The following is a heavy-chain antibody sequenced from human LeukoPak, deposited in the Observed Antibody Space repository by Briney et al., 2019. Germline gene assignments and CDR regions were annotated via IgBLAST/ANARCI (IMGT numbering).Heavy chain of an antibody. Sequence: TLSLTCTVSGGSISSYYWSWIRQPPGKALEWLARIDWDDDKYYSTSLKTRLTISKDTSKNQVVLTMTNMGPVDTATYYCARLTILGNWFDPWGQGTLVTVSS. CDR1: GGSISSYYW. CDR2: IDWDDDK. J-gene: IGHJ5*02. V-gene: IGHV2-70*11. D-gene: IGHD2-21*01. CDR3: ARLTILGNWFDP.